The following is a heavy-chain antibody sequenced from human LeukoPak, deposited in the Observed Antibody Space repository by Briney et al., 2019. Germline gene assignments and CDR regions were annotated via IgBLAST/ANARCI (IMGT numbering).Heavy chain of an antibody. V-gene: IGHV3-15*01. CDR3: TTYYYDSSGYYYDFDY. CDR2: IKSKTDGGTT. Sequence: PGGSLRLSCAASGFTFSSYAMSWVRQAPGKGLEWVGRIKSKTDGGTTDYAAPVKGRFTISRDDSKNTLYLQMNSLKTEDTAVYYCTTYYYDSSGYYYDFDYWGQGTLVTVSS. J-gene: IGHJ4*02. D-gene: IGHD3-22*01. CDR1: GFTFSSYA.